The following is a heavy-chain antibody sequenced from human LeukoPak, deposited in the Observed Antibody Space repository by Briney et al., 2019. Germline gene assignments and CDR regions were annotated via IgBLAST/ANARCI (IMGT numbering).Heavy chain of an antibody. D-gene: IGHD3-10*01. J-gene: IGHJ4*02. Sequence: GGPLGLSCEPSEFTFINYYMNWVRKAPGKGLEWVSSISSTSIYIYYADSLKGRFTISRDNAKNSLYLQMNSLRAEDTAVYYCASGFPSDYWGQGTLVTVSS. V-gene: IGHV3-21*01. CDR2: ISSTSIYI. CDR1: EFTFINYY. CDR3: ASGFPSDY.